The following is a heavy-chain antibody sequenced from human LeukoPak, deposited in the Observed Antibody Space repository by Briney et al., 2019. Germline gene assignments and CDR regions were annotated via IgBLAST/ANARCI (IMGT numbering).Heavy chain of an antibody. CDR1: GFTFDDYT. CDR3: AKSSYYYYMDV. J-gene: IGHJ6*03. CDR2: ISWDGGST. Sequence: PGGSLRLSCAASGFTFDDYTMHWVRQAPGKGLEWVSLISWDGGSTYYADSVKGRFTISRDNSKNPLYLQMNSLRTEDTALYYCAKSSYYYYMDVWGKGTTVTVSS. V-gene: IGHV3-43*01. D-gene: IGHD5/OR15-5a*01.